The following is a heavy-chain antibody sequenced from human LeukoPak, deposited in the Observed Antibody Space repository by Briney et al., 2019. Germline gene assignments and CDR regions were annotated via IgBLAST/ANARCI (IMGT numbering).Heavy chain of an antibody. J-gene: IGHJ4*02. CDR3: GGSTAGRPGDNY. CDR1: GFTFSNAW. V-gene: IGHV3-15*01. Sequence: GGSLRLSCAASGFTFSNAWMSWVRQAPGKGLEWVGRIKSNPDGGTTDYGAPVKGRFTISRDDSTDTLYLQMNSLKTDDTAVYYCGGSTAGRPGDNYWGQGILVTVSS. D-gene: IGHD6-13*01. CDR2: IKSNPDGGTT.